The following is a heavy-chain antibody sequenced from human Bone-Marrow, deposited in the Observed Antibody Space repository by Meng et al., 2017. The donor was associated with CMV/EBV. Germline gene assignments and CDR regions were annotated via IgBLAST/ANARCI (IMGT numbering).Heavy chain of an antibody. V-gene: IGHV4-34*01. Sequence: SQTLSLTCVVYGGSFSGYYWSWIRQSPGKGLEWIGEINHSGSTKYNPSLKSRVTISVDTSKNHFSLNLSSVTAADTAVYYCARGYFENRRGIDLWGQGTPVTVSS. D-gene: IGHD3-22*01. CDR1: GGSFSGYY. J-gene: IGHJ5*02. CDR2: INHSGST. CDR3: ARGYFENRRGIDL.